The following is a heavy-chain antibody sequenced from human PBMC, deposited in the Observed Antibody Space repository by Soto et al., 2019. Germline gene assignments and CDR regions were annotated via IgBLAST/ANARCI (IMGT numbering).Heavy chain of an antibody. CDR3: ARRLDPTYYYYGMDV. CDR1: GGSISSSSYY. V-gene: IGHV4-39*01. Sequence: SETLSLTCTVSGGSISSSSYYWGWIRQPPGKGLEWIGSIYYSGSTYYNPSLKSRVTISVDTSKNQFSLKLSSVTAADTAVYYCARRLDPTYYYYGMDVWGQGTTVTSP. CDR2: IYYSGST. J-gene: IGHJ6*02. D-gene: IGHD6-19*01.